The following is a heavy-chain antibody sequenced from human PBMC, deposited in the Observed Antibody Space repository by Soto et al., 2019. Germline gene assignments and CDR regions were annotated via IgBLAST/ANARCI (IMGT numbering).Heavy chain of an antibody. CDR3: ARGSRPLVGATGWVGYYYYGMDV. Sequence: GGSLRLSCAASGFTFSSYVMHWVCQAPGKGLEWVAVIWYDGSNKYYADSVKGRFTISRDNSKNTLYLQMNSLRAEDTAVYYCARGSRPLVGATGWVGYYYYGMDVSGQGTTVTVSS. V-gene: IGHV3-33*01. CDR1: GFTFSSYV. D-gene: IGHD1-26*01. J-gene: IGHJ6*02. CDR2: IWYDGSNK.